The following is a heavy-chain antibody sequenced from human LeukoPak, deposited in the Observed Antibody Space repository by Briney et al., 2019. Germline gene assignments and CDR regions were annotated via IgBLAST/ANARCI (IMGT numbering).Heavy chain of an antibody. CDR2: IYNNGRT. V-gene: IGHV4-30-4*01. CDR1: GGSISSGDYY. D-gene: IGHD6-13*01. J-gene: IGHJ4*02. CDR3: ARGRSSSWSSFDY. Sequence: PSQTLSLTCTVSGGSISSGDYYWSWIRQPPGKGLEWIGYIYNNGRTYYNPSLKSRVTISVDTSKNLFSQKVSSVTAADAAVYYCARGRSSSWSSFDYWGQGTLVTVSS.